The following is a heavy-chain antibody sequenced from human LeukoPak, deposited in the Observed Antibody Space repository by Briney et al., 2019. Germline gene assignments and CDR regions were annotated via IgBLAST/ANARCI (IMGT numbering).Heavy chain of an antibody. V-gene: IGHV1-2*02. Sequence: GASVKVSCKASGYTFTGYYMHWVRQAPGQGLEWMGWINPNSGGTNYAQKFQDRVTMTRDTSISTAYMELSRLRSDDTAVYYCARENKIYSAFDIWGQGTMVTVSS. CDR1: GYTFTGYY. J-gene: IGHJ3*02. D-gene: IGHD5-12*01. CDR2: INPNSGGT. CDR3: ARENKIYSAFDI.